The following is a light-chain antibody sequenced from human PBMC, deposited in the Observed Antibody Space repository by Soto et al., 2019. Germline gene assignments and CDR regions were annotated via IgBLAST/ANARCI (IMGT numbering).Light chain of an antibody. CDR2: GAS. CDR3: QQYGSSPWT. V-gene: IGKV3-20*01. CDR1: QSVSSSY. J-gene: IGKJ1*01. Sequence: EIVLTQSPGTLSFSPGERATLSCRASQSVSSSYLAWYQQKPGQAPRLLIYGASSRATGIPDRFSGSGSGTDFTLTISRLEPEDFAVYYCQQYGSSPWTFGQGTRWISN.